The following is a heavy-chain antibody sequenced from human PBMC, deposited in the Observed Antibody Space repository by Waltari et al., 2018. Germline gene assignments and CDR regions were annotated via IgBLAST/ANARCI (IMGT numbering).Heavy chain of an antibody. CDR2: VYWDDNK. CDR3: AHRPSHYDILSGYYNYFDY. Sequence: QITLKESGPTLVKPTQTLTLTCAFSGFSFSTSGVGVGWIRQPPGKALELLAFVYWDDNKRYSPSLKGRLTITKDTSEDQVVLTMTNMDPVDTATYFCAHRPSHYDILSGYYNYFDYWGQGILVTVSS. V-gene: IGHV2-5*02. J-gene: IGHJ4*02. D-gene: IGHD3-9*01. CDR1: GFSFSTSGVG.